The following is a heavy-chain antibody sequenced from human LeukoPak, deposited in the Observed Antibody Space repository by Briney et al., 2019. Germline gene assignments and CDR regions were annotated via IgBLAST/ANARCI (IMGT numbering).Heavy chain of an antibody. CDR3: ARAILSGYPDS. CDR2: IYYSGST. Sequence: SETLSLTCSVSGGSISTYYWTWIRQPPGKGLEWIGYIYYSGSTNYDPSLKSRVTISLDTSKNQFSLKLSSVTAADTAVYYCARAILSGYPDSWGQGTLVIVFS. CDR1: GGSISTYY. D-gene: IGHD3-3*01. J-gene: IGHJ4*02. V-gene: IGHV4-59*01.